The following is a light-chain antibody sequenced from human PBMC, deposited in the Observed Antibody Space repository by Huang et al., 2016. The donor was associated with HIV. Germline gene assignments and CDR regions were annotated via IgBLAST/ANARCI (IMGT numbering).Light chain of an antibody. V-gene: IGKV3D-15*01. J-gene: IGKJ2*01. CDR3: QQYNDWPPMYT. Sequence: EIVLTQSPAILSVSPGERATLSCTDSQTVSSNLAWYQHKPGQAPRLLFYAASTRATCIPARFSGSGSGTEFTLTITSLQSEDFAVYYCQQYNDWPPMYTFGQGTKVEIK. CDR2: AAS. CDR1: QTVSSN.